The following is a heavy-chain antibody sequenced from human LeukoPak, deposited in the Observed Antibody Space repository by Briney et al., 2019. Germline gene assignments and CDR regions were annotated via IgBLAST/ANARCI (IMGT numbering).Heavy chain of an antibody. D-gene: IGHD3-22*01. Sequence: SVKVSCKASGGTFSSYAISWVRQAPGQGLEWMGGIIPIFGTANYAQKFQGRVTITADESTSTAYMELSSLRSEDTAVYYCARAYYYDSSGLYYFDYWGQGTLVTVSS. CDR3: ARAYYYDSSGLYYFDY. V-gene: IGHV1-69*13. CDR2: IIPIFGTA. CDR1: GGTFSSYA. J-gene: IGHJ4*02.